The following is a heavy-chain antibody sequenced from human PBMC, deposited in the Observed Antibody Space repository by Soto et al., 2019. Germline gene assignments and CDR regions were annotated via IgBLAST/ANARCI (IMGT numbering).Heavy chain of an antibody. V-gene: IGHV1-69*01. D-gene: IGHD1-26*01. Sequence: QVQLVQSGAEVKKPGSSVKVSCKASGGTFSSYAISWVRQAPGQGLEWMGGIIPIFGTANYAQKFQGRVTITADESTSTAYMELSSLRSEDTAVYCCARGLGIVGATGDAFDIWGQGTMVTVSS. J-gene: IGHJ3*02. CDR2: IIPIFGTA. CDR3: ARGLGIVGATGDAFDI. CDR1: GGTFSSYA.